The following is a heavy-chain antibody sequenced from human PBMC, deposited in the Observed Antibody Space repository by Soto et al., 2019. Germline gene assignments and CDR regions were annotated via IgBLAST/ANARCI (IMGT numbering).Heavy chain of an antibody. V-gene: IGHV1-69*12. D-gene: IGHD6-19*01. CDR3: AQTLGLAVAGPGRFDL. Sequence: QVQLVQSGSEVKKPGSSVKVSCRASGGTFSSYAISWVRQAPGQGPEWMGGIIPMFGTAKYAQKSQGRVTITADESRSTAYMELRSLISEDTAVYYCAQTLGLAVAGPGRFDLWGRGTLVTVSS. CDR2: IIPMFGTA. CDR1: GGTFSSYA. J-gene: IGHJ2*01.